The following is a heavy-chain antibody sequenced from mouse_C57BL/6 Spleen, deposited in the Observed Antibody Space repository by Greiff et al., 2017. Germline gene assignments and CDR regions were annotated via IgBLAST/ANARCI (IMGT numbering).Heavy chain of an antibody. CDR2: INPNYGTT. Sequence: EVQLQQSGPELVKPGASVKISCKASGYSFTDYNMNWVKQSNGTSLEWIGAINPNYGTTSYNQKFKVKATLTVDPSSSRAYMQLNSLTSEDSAVYYCSRPGYDYEAWFAYWGQGTLVTDSA. D-gene: IGHD2-4*01. J-gene: IGHJ3*01. CDR3: SRPGYDYEAWFAY. V-gene: IGHV1-39*01. CDR1: GYSFTDYN.